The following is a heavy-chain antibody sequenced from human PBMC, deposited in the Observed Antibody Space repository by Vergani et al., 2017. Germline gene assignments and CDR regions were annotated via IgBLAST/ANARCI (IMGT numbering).Heavy chain of an antibody. Sequence: EVQLVESGGGLVKPGGSLRLSCAASGFTFSNYAMSWVRQAPGKGLEWVSGVSGTGDSTYYAASVKGRFTISRDNSKNTLYLQMNSLRAEDTAVYYCARGRVYWYFDLWGRGTLVTVSS. V-gene: IGHV3-23*04. D-gene: IGHD3-16*01. J-gene: IGHJ2*01. CDR3: ARGRVYWYFDL. CDR1: GFTFSNYA. CDR2: VSGTGDST.